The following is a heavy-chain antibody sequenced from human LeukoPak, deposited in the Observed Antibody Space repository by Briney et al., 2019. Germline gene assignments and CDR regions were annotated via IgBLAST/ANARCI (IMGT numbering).Heavy chain of an antibody. Sequence: PSETLSLTCTVSGGSISSYYWSWIRQPPGKGLEWIGYIYYSGSTNYNPSLKSRVTISVDTSKNQLSLKLSSVTAADTAVYYCARDLSWYGMDVWGQGTTVTVSS. CDR2: IYYSGST. J-gene: IGHJ6*02. CDR1: GGSISSYY. CDR3: ARDLSWYGMDV. V-gene: IGHV4-59*01.